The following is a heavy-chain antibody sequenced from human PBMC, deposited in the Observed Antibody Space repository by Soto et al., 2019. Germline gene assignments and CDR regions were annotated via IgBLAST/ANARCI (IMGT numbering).Heavy chain of an antibody. D-gene: IGHD2-15*01. CDR1: GFTFSSYA. J-gene: IGHJ6*04. CDR2: LSHDSTNK. V-gene: IGHV3-30-3*01. Sequence: SLRLSCAASGFTFSSYAMHWVRQAPGKGLEWVAVLSHDSTNKYYADSVKGRFTISRDNSRNTVDLQMNRLRAEDTAVYHCARDAILLRRDTGYNYGMDVWGKGNAVTV. CDR3: ARDAILLRRDTGYNYGMDV.